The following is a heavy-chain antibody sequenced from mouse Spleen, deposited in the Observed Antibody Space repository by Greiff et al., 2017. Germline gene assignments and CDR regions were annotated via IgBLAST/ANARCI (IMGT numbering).Heavy chain of an antibody. Sequence: EVKLMESGGGLVKLGGSLKLSCAASGFTFSSYAMSWVRQTPEKRLERVATISSGGGNTYYPDSVKGRFTISRDNAKNTLYLQMSSLKSEDTAMYYCARLPYGNYWYFDVWGAGTTVTVSS. CDR3: ARLPYGNYWYFDV. V-gene: IGHV5-9*04. CDR2: ISSGGGNT. D-gene: IGHD2-1*01. J-gene: IGHJ1*01. CDR1: GFTFSSYA.